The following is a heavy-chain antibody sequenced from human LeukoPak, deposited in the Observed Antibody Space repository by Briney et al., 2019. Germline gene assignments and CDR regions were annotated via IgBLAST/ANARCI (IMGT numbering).Heavy chain of an antibody. CDR2: INAYNGDT. CDR3: ARDGSGVWFDY. CDR1: NYSFTSYG. D-gene: IGHD3-10*01. V-gene: IGHV1-18*01. Sequence: GASVKVSCKASNYSFTSYGISWVRQAPGQGLEWMAWINAYNGDTNYAQKLQGRVTLTTETSTSTAYMELRSLRSDDTAVYYCARDGSGVWFDYWGQGTLVIVPS. J-gene: IGHJ4*02.